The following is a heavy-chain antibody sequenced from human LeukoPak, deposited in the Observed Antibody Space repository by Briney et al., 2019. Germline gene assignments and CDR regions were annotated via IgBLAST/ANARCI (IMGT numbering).Heavy chain of an antibody. CDR3: ARGPALYYCSGGSCYNYYYYYGMDV. D-gene: IGHD2-15*01. CDR2: IWYDGSNK. Sequence: PGGSLRLSCAASGFTFSSYGMHWVRQAPGKGLEWVAVIWYDGSNKYYADSVKGRFTISRDNSKNTLYLQMNSLRAEDTAVYYCARGPALYYCSGGSCYNYYYYYGMDVWGQGTTVTVSS. V-gene: IGHV3-33*01. CDR1: GFTFSSYG. J-gene: IGHJ6*02.